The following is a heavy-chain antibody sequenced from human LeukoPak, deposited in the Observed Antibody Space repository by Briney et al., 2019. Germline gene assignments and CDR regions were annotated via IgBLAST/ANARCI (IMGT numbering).Heavy chain of an antibody. D-gene: IGHD3-10*01. CDR3: AREVVLRFGESRFYYGMDV. CDR2: ISVTGSTI. V-gene: IGHV3-11*04. CDR1: GASFSAYY. Sequence: LSLTCAVYGASFSAYYWSWIRQPPGKGLEWVSYISVTGSTIYYADSVKGRFTLSRDNAKNSLYLQMNSLRAEDTAVYYCAREVVLRFGESRFYYGMDVWGQGTTVTVSS. J-gene: IGHJ6*02.